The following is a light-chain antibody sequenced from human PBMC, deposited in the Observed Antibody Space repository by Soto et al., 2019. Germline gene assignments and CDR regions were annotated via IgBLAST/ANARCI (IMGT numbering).Light chain of an antibody. Sequence: QSALTQPASVSGSPGQSITISCTGTSSDVGGYNYVSWYQQHPGKAPKLMIYDVSNRPSGVSNRFSGCKSGNTASLTISGLQAEDEADYYCMSYTSSNTYVVFGGGTKLTVL. J-gene: IGLJ2*01. CDR2: DVS. V-gene: IGLV2-14*01. CDR3: MSYTSSNTYVV. CDR1: SSDVGGYNY.